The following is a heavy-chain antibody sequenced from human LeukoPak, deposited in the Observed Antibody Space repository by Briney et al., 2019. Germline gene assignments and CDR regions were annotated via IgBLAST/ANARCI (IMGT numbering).Heavy chain of an antibody. V-gene: IGHV3-30*04. D-gene: IGHD3-22*01. Sequence: GGSLRLSCAASGFTFSSYAMHWVRQAPGKGLEWVALISYDGSNKYFADSVKGRFTISRDNSKNTLYLQMNSLRAEDTAVYYCVVVFDYWGQGTLVTVSS. CDR3: VVVFDY. J-gene: IGHJ4*02. CDR2: ISYDGSNK. CDR1: GFTFSSYA.